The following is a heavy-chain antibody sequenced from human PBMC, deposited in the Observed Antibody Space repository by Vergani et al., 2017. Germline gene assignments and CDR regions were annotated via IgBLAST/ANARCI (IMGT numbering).Heavy chain of an antibody. J-gene: IGHJ5*02. V-gene: IGHV4-34*01. Sequence: QVQLQQWGAGLLKPSETLSLTCAVYGGSFSGYYWSWIRQPPGKGLEWIGEINHCGSTNYNPSLKSRVTISVDTSKNQFSLKLSSVTAADTAVYYCARGDSSVVVLFGELSRYNWFDPWGQGTLVTVSS. D-gene: IGHD3-10*02. CDR3: ARGDSSVVVLFGELSRYNWFDP. CDR1: GGSFSGYY. CDR2: INHCGST.